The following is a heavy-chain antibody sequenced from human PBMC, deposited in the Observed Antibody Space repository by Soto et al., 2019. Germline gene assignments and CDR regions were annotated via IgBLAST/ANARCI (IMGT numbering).Heavy chain of an antibody. CDR2: IYWDDDK. CDR1: GFSLTTSGEG. J-gene: IGHJ4*02. CDR3: AHRKKTVIVATYFDY. Sequence: QITLRESGPALVKPTQTLTLTCTFSGFSLTTSGEGVGWIRQPPGKAPEWLALIYWDDDKRYSPSLKNRLTISGDTSRSQVVLTMTNMDLVDTATYYCAHRKKTVIVATYFDYWGQGTLVTVSS. D-gene: IGHD1-1*01. V-gene: IGHV2-5*02.